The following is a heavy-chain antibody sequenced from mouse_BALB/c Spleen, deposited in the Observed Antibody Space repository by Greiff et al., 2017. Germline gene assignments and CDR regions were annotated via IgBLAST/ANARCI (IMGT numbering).Heavy chain of an antibody. J-gene: IGHJ4*01. V-gene: IGHV5-9-4*01. D-gene: IGHD2-1*01. CDR2: ISSGGSYT. Sequence: EVQGVESGGGLVKPGGSLKLSCAASGFTFSSYAMSWVRQSPEKRLEWVAEISSGGSYTYYPDTVTGRFTISRDNAKNTLYLEMSSLRSEDTAMYYCARSDGNYVDAMDYWGQGTSVTVSS. CDR3: ARSDGNYVDAMDY. CDR1: GFTFSSYA.